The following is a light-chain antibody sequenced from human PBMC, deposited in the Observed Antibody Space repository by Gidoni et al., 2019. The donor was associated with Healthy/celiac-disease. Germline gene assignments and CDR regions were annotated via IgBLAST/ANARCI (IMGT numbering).Light chain of an antibody. Sequence: DIQMTQPPSSVSASGGDRVTITCRASQGISSWLDWYQQKPGKAPKLLIYAASSLQSGVPSRFSGSGSGTDFTLTISSLQPEDFATYYCQQANSFPLFTFGPGTKVEIK. J-gene: IGKJ3*01. CDR1: QGISSW. CDR2: AAS. V-gene: IGKV1-12*01. CDR3: QQANSFPLFT.